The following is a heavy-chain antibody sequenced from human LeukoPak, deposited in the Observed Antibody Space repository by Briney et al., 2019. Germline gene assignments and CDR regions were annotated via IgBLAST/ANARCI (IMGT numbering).Heavy chain of an antibody. CDR3: ARVVENYYDSSGGDAFGI. D-gene: IGHD3-22*01. Sequence: ASVKVSCKASGYTFTSYGISWVRQAPGQGLEWMGWISAYNGNTNYAQKLQGRVTMTTDTSTSTAYMELRSLRSDDTAVYYCARVVENYYDSSGGDAFGIWGQGTMVTVSS. J-gene: IGHJ3*02. CDR2: ISAYNGNT. CDR1: GYTFTSYG. V-gene: IGHV1-18*01.